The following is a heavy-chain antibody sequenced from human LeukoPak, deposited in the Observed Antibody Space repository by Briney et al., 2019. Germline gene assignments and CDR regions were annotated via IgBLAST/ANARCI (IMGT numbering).Heavy chain of an antibody. D-gene: IGHD3-22*01. Sequence: GGSLRLSCAASGFTVSSNDMSWVRQAPGKGLEWVSVIYSGGRTFYADSVKGRFTISRDNSRNTLYLQMNRLRAEDTAVYYCAIYDSSGYYNYWGQGTLVTVSS. V-gene: IGHV3-53*01. J-gene: IGHJ4*02. CDR1: GFTVSSND. CDR3: AIYDSSGYYNY. CDR2: IYSGGRT.